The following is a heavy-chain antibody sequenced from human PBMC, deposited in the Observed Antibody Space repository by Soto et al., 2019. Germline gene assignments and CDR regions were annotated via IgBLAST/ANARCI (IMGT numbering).Heavy chain of an antibody. CDR3: ARAPDIVVVPTPERQDDY. CDR1: GGTFSSYT. CDR2: IIHILGIE. V-gene: IGHV1-69*02. J-gene: IGHJ4*02. D-gene: IGHD2-2*01. Sequence: QVQLVQSGAEVKKPGSSVKVSCKASGGTFSSYTISWVRQAPGQGLEWMGRIIHILGIENYAQKFQGRVTITADKSTSTAYMELSSLRSEDTAVYYCARAPDIVVVPTPERQDDYWGQGTLVTVSS.